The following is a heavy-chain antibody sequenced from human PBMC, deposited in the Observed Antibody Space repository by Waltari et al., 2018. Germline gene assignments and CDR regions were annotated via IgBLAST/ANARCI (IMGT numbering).Heavy chain of an antibody. CDR1: GGTFSSYA. J-gene: IGHJ3*02. D-gene: IGHD3-22*01. CDR2: IIPIFGTA. CDR3: ASRYYDSSGYYIPPPAGAFDI. Sequence: QVQLVQSGAEVKKPGSSVKVSCKASGGTFSSYAISWVRQAPGQGLEWMGGIIPIFGTANYAQKFQGRVTMTADESTSTAYMEMSSLRSEDTAVYYWASRYYDSSGYYIPPPAGAFDIWGQGTMVTVSS. V-gene: IGHV1-69*13.